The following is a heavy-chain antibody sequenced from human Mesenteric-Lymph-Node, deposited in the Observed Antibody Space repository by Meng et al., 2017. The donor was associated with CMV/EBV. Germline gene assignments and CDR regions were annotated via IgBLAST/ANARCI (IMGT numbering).Heavy chain of an antibody. D-gene: IGHD5-18*01. Sequence: GGSLRLSCAASGFTFSSYAMHWVRQAPGKGLEWVAVISYDGSNKYYADSVKGRFTISRDNSKNTLYLQMNSLRAEDTAVYYCARAPVSVDTAMVTSGVYYFDYWGQGTLVTVSS. CDR2: ISYDGSNK. CDR1: GFTFSSYA. J-gene: IGHJ4*02. V-gene: IGHV3-30-3*01. CDR3: ARAPVSVDTAMVTSGVYYFDY.